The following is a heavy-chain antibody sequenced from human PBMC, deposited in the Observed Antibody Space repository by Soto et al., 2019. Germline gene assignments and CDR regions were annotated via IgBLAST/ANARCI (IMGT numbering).Heavy chain of an antibody. J-gene: IGHJ6*02. CDR3: ARDRPRTTVSAGYYYYGMDV. V-gene: IGHV1-69*13. CDR1: GGTFSSYA. D-gene: IGHD4-4*01. CDR2: IIPIFGTA. Sequence: EASVKVSFKASGGTFSSYAISWVRQAPGQGLEWMGGIIPIFGTANYAQKFQGRVTITADESTSTAYMELSSLRSEDTAVYYCARDRPRTTVSAGYYYYGMDVWGQGTTVTVSS.